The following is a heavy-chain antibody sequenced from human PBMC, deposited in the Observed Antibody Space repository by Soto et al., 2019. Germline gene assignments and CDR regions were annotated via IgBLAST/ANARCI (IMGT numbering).Heavy chain of an antibody. CDR1: GFTLSSYA. CDR2: ISGSGGST. CDR3: ANQSPPAYDSSGYYYFDY. V-gene: IGHV3-23*01. Sequence: PGGSLRLSCAASGFTLSSYAMSWVRQAPGKGLEWVSAISGSGGSTYYADSVKGRFTISRDNSKNTLYLQMNSLRAEDTAVYYCANQSPPAYDSSGYYYFDYWGQGTLVTVSS. D-gene: IGHD3-22*01. J-gene: IGHJ4*02.